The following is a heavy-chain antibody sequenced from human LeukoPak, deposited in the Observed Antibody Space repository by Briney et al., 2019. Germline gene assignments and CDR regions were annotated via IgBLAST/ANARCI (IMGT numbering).Heavy chain of an antibody. D-gene: IGHD6-13*01. J-gene: IGHJ4*02. V-gene: IGHV4-59*12. Sequence: PSETLSLTCTVSGGSISSYYWSWIRQPPGKGLEWIGYIYYSGSTNYNPSLKSRVTISADTSKNQFSLKLSSVTAADTAVYYCARARAGAAAGHFDYWGQGTLVTVSS. CDR3: ARARAGAAAGHFDY. CDR2: IYYSGST. CDR1: GGSISSYY.